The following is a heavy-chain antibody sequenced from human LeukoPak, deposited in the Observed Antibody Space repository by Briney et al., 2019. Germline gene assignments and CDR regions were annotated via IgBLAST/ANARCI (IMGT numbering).Heavy chain of an antibody. D-gene: IGHD6-6*01. J-gene: IGHJ4*02. CDR3: AGIPIAARSSFDY. V-gene: IGHV4-30-2*01. CDR1: GGSISSGGYS. CDR2: IYHSGST. Sequence: SETLSLTCAVSGGSISSGGYSWSWIRQPPGKGLEWIGYIYHSGSTYYNPSLKSRVTISVDRSKNQFSLKPSSVTAADTAVYYCAGIPIAARSSFDYWGQGTLVTVSS.